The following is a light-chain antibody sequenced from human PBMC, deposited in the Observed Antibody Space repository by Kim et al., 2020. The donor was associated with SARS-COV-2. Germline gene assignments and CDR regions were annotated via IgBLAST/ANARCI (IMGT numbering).Light chain of an antibody. CDR2: GAS. Sequence: WGTTGKTATLSCSASQGVGSNVAWYQQKPGQAPELLISGASTRATGIPAMFSGSGSGTEFTLTISSLQSEDFAVYYCQQYINRLTFGGGTKVDIK. CDR1: QGVGSN. CDR3: QQYINRLT. J-gene: IGKJ4*01. V-gene: IGKV3-15*01.